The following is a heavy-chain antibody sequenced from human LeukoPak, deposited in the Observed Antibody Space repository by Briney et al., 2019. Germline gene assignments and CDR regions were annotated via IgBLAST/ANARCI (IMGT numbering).Heavy chain of an antibody. Sequence: GGSLRLSCAASGFTFNNYAMNWVRQAPGKGLEWVAVISYDGSNKYYADSVKGRFTISRDNSKNTLYLQMNSLRAEDTAVYYCARERIGDRSGSFDAFDIWGQGTMVTVSS. CDR2: ISYDGSNK. J-gene: IGHJ3*02. D-gene: IGHD3-22*01. CDR3: ARERIGDRSGSFDAFDI. CDR1: GFTFNNYA. V-gene: IGHV3-30-3*01.